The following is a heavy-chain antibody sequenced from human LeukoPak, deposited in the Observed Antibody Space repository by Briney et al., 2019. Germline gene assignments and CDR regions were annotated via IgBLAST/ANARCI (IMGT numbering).Heavy chain of an antibody. Sequence: PGGSLRLSCAASGFTFSNAWMSWVRQAPGKGLEWVGRIKSKTDGGTTDYAAPVKGRFTISRDDSKNTLYLQMNSLKTEDTAVYYCTTDLVESYYFDYWGQGTLVTVSS. J-gene: IGHJ4*02. V-gene: IGHV3-15*01. CDR2: IKSKTDGGTT. CDR1: GFTFSNAW. CDR3: TTDLVESYYFDY. D-gene: IGHD3-10*01.